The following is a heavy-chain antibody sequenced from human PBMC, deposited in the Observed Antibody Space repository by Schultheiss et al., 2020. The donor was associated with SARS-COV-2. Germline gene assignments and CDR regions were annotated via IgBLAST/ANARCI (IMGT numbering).Heavy chain of an antibody. CDR3: ASSGYSYGPVGPPIIDY. CDR2: ISAYNGNT. J-gene: IGHJ4*02. CDR1: GYSFTSYG. V-gene: IGHV1-18*01. D-gene: IGHD5-18*01. Sequence: ASVKVSCKTSGYSFTSYGISWVRQAPGQGLEWMGWISAYNGNTNYAQKLQGRVTMTTDTSTSTAYMELSSLRSEDTAVYYCASSGYSYGPVGPPIIDYWGQGTLVTVSS.